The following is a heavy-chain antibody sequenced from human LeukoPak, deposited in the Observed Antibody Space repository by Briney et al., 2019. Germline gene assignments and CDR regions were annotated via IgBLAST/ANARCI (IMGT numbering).Heavy chain of an antibody. V-gene: IGHV4-30-4*01. CDR2: INYSGRT. J-gene: IGHJ4*02. Sequence: SQTLSLTCTVSWGSPSSGEDYWSWIHQHPGKDLEWIGYINYSGRTYYNPSLKSRVTISVDTPKNQFSLKLSSVTAADTAVYYCARDAPSGDSPGYWGQGTLVTVSS. CDR1: WGSPSSGEDY. CDR3: ARDAPSGDSPGY. D-gene: IGHD4-17*01.